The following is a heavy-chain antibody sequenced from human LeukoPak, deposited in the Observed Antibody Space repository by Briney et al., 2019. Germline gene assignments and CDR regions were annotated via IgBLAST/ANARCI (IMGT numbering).Heavy chain of an antibody. D-gene: IGHD6-19*01. CDR2: ISGSGGSI. CDR3: AKSSTSSGWYDDAFDI. Sequence: GGSLRLSCAASGFTFSSYAMSWVRQAPGKGLEWVSVISGSGGSIYYADSVKGRFSISRDNSKNTLHLQMNSLRAEDTAVYYCAKSSTSSGWYDDAFDIWGQGTMVTVSS. J-gene: IGHJ3*02. V-gene: IGHV3-23*01. CDR1: GFTFSSYA.